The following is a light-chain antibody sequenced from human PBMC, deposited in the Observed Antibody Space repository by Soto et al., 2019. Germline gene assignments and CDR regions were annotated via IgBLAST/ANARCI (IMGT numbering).Light chain of an antibody. CDR1: QSVISGY. CDR3: LKYGRSPGWT. J-gene: IGKJ1*01. Sequence: EIVLTQSPGTLSLSPGARAPLSCGSSQSVISGYFAWYQQNPGQAPRLLIYAASSRATGIPDRFSGSGSGTDFTLTISRLEPEDFAVYYCLKYGRSPGWTFGQGTKVDIK. CDR2: AAS. V-gene: IGKV3-20*01.